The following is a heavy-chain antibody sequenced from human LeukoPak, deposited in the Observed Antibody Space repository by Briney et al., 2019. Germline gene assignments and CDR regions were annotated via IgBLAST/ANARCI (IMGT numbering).Heavy chain of an antibody. CDR2: ISWNSGSF. CDR1: GCTFENFA. CDR3: VKDRSLGKKCGNGACYTAFDGFDL. Sequence: GGSLRLSCAASGCTFENFAMHWVRQVPGKGLEWLSGISWNSGSFAHADSVKGRLTISRDNADNSPYLEMDSVRVDDTALYYCVKDRSLGKKCGNGACYTAFDGFDLWGQGTMVIVSS. D-gene: IGHD2-8*01. V-gene: IGHV3-9*01. J-gene: IGHJ3*01.